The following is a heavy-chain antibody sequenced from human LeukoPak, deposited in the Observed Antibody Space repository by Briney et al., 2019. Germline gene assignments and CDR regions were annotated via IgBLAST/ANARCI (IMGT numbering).Heavy chain of an antibody. V-gene: IGHV1-2*06. CDR2: IDPYNGGT. D-gene: IGHD4-17*01. CDR1: GYTFTGYY. J-gene: IGHJ4*02. CDR3: ATLHMDTPTARR. Sequence: ASVKVSCKASGYTFTGYYMHWVRQAPGQGLEWMGRIDPYNGGTNYAQRFQGRVTMTRDTSISTAYMELSRLTSDDTAVYYCATLHMDTPTARRWGQGTLVTVSS.